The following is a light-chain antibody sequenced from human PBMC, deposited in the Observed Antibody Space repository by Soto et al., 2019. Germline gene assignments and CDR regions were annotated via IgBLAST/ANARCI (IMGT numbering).Light chain of an antibody. CDR3: QQYTTFSRA. CDR2: DAS. J-gene: IGKJ1*01. V-gene: IGKV1-5*01. CDR1: QTIRTR. Sequence: DIQMTQSPSPLSASVGDRVTITCRASQTIRTRLAWYQQKPGKAPKLLIYDASTLDSGVPSRFSGSGSETDCPLTISGLQPDAFATYYCQQYTTFSRAFGQGTTVDI.